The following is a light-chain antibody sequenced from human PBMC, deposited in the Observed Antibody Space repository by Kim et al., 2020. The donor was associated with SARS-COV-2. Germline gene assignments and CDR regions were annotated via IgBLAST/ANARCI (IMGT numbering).Light chain of an antibody. Sequence: DIQMTQSPSSLSASVGDRVTITCRASQNIKIYLSWYQQKPGQGPKLLIYGASSSQSGVPSRFSGSGSGTDFTLTISSLQPEDSAVYYCQQSYIIPFTFGQGTKLEI. CDR1: QNIKIY. V-gene: IGKV1-39*01. CDR3: QQSYIIPFT. CDR2: GAS. J-gene: IGKJ2*01.